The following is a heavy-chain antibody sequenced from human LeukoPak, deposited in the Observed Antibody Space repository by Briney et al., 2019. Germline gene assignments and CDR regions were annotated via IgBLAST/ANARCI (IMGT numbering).Heavy chain of an antibody. CDR1: GYTFTGYY. V-gene: IGHV1-2*02. J-gene: IGHJ4*02. CDR2: INPNSGGT. D-gene: IGHD6-13*01. CDR3: ARGQGYRSSEADY. Sequence: GASVKVSCKASGYTFTGYYMHWVRQAPGQGLEWMGWINPNSGGTNYAQKFQGRVTMTRDTSISTAYMELSRLRSDDTAVYYCARGQGYRSSEADYWGQGTLVTVSS.